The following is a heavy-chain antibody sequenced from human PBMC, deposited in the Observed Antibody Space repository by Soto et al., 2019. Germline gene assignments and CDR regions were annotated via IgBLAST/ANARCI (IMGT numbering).Heavy chain of an antibody. V-gene: IGHV3-53*01. CDR3: ARAYYYDSDGYPNAFDI. Sequence: ETLSLTCTVSGGSISSSSYYWGWIRQPPGKGLEWVSVIYSGGSTYYADSVKGRFTISRDNSKHTLYLQMNSLRAEDTAVYYCARAYYYDSDGYPNAFDIWGQGTMVTVSS. D-gene: IGHD3-22*01. CDR1: GGSISSSSYY. CDR2: IYSGGST. J-gene: IGHJ3*02.